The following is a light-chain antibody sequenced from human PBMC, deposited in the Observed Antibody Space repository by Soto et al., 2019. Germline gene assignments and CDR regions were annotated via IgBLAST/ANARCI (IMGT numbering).Light chain of an antibody. CDR3: QQLNSYLFT. CDR2: AAS. Sequence: DIQLTQSPSFLSASVGDRVTITCRASQGISSYLAWYQQKPGKAPKLLIYAASTLQSGVPSRFSGSGSGTEFTLTISSLQPEDSAPYYCQQLNSYLFTFGPGTKVDIK. J-gene: IGKJ3*01. CDR1: QGISSY. V-gene: IGKV1-9*01.